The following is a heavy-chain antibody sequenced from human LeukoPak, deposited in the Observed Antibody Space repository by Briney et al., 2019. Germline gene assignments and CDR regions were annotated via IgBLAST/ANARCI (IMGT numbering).Heavy chain of an antibody. Sequence: GGSLRLSCVPSRFTFSSYAMSSVRQAPGKGLEWVSAISGSGGSTYYADSVKGRFTISRDNSKNTLYLQMNSLRAEDTAVYYCAKDPDIVVVSAALDYWGQGTLVTVSS. CDR2: ISGSGGST. CDR3: AKDPDIVVVSAALDY. D-gene: IGHD2-2*01. J-gene: IGHJ4*02. V-gene: IGHV3-23*01. CDR1: RFTFSSYA.